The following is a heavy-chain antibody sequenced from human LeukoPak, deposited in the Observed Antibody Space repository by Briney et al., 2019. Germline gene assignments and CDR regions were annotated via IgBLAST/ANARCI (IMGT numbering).Heavy chain of an antibody. J-gene: IGHJ5*02. CDR3: ARGYYGSGSGP. Sequence: SETLSLTCTVSNGSISIYYWSWVRQPAGKGLEWIGRISASGSTNYNPSPKSRVTMSVDTSKNQFSLKLSSVTAADTAVYYCARGYYGSGSGPWGQGTLVTVSS. D-gene: IGHD3-10*01. V-gene: IGHV4-4*07. CDR2: ISASGST. CDR1: NGSISIYY.